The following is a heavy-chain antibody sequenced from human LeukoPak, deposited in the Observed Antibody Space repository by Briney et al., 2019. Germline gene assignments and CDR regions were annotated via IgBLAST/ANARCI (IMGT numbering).Heavy chain of an antibody. J-gene: IGHJ3*02. Sequence: QPGGSLRLSCAASGFTFSSYEVNWVRQAPGKGLEWVSYISSSGSTIYYADSVKGRFTISRDNAKNSLYLQMNSLRAEDTAVYYCAKVGYSYGLGFGAFDIWGQGTMVTVSS. CDR3: AKVGYSYGLGFGAFDI. V-gene: IGHV3-48*03. D-gene: IGHD5-18*01. CDR2: ISSSGSTI. CDR1: GFTFSSYE.